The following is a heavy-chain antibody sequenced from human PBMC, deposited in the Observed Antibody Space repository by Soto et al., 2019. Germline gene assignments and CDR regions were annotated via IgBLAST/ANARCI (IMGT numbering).Heavy chain of an antibody. V-gene: IGHV1-69*01. J-gene: IGHJ6*02. CDR2: IIPIFDIT. CDR1: GGTFRSYS. D-gene: IGHD3-22*01. CDR3: ARPDEGGYSSNHHYYYALDV. Sequence: QVQLVQSGAEVKKPGSSVKVSCKASGGTFRSYSISWVRQAPGQGLEWMGGIIPIFDITNYAQKFQGRVTITADESKGTAYMELSSLGSDDTAVYYCARPDEGGYSSNHHYYYALDVWGQGTTVTV.